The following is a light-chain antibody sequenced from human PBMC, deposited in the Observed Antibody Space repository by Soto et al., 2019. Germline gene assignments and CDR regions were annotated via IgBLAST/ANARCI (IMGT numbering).Light chain of an antibody. CDR3: QKYGSSRVN. CDR2: GAS. Sequence: EIVLTQSPAALSSFPVERVTLSCMASQYINTRLAWYQHRPGQAPRLLIYGASSRATGIPDRFSGSGSGTDFTLTISRLEPEDFAVYYCQKYGSSRVNFGQGTRLEIK. J-gene: IGKJ5*01. CDR1: QYINTR. V-gene: IGKV3-20*01.